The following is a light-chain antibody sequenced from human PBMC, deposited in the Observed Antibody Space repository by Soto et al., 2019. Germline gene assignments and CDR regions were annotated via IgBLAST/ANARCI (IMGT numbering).Light chain of an antibody. Sequence: QSVLTQPPSVSAAPGQRVTISCSGSASNIGNNSVSWYQQPPGAAPKLLIYDDNNRPSGIPDRFSGSKSGTSATLGITGLQTGDEADYYCGTWDTSLPACVFGPGTKLTVL. V-gene: IGLV1-51*01. J-gene: IGLJ1*01. CDR2: DDN. CDR3: GTWDTSLPACV. CDR1: ASNIGNNS.